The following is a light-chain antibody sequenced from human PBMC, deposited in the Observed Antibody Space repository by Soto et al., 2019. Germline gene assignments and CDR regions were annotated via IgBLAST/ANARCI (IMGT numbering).Light chain of an antibody. CDR3: QQCGGSPLFS. CDR2: TTS. V-gene: IGKV3-20*01. J-gene: IGKJ3*01. Sequence: EIVLTQSPGTLSLSPGERATLSCTASQSVTSSCLAWYQRKPGQAPRLLIHTTSTRTTDIPDRFSGSGCGTDFTLTISRLEPEDVAVYYCQQCGGSPLFSFGPGTRVDI. CDR1: QSVTSSC.